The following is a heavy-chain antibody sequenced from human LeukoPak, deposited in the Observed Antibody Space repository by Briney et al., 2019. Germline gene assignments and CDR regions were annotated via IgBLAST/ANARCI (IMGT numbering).Heavy chain of an antibody. CDR1: GGSIGSYY. V-gene: IGHV4-4*07. D-gene: IGHD4-17*01. J-gene: IGHJ6*03. Sequence: SETLSLTCTVSGGSIGSYYWGWIRQPAGKGLEWIGRIYTSENTDYNPSLKSRVTMSVDMSTSQFSLRLTSVTAADTAVYYCAREGDYGDYSKSFYYMDVWGKGTTVTVSS. CDR2: IYTSENT. CDR3: AREGDYGDYSKSFYYMDV.